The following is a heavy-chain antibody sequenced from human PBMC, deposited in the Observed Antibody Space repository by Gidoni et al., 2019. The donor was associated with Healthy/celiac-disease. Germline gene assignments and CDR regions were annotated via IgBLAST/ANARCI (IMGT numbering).Heavy chain of an antibody. CDR2: MSSSSSYI. CDR1: GFTFSSYS. CDR3: ARENVYSSSWDPYYFDY. Sequence: EVQLVESGGGLVKPGGSLRLSCAASGFTFSSYSMNWVRQAPGKGLEWVSSMSSSSSYIYYADSVKGRFTISRDNAKNSLYLQMNSLRAEDTAVYYCARENVYSSSWDPYYFDYWGQGTLVTVSS. V-gene: IGHV3-21*01. J-gene: IGHJ4*02. D-gene: IGHD6-13*01.